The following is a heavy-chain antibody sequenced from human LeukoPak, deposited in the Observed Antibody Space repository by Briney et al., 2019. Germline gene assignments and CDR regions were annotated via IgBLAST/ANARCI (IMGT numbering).Heavy chain of an antibody. CDR1: GFTFSSYA. CDR3: AKVGHGYSSIPLLDY. V-gene: IGHV3-23*01. CDR2: ISSSGGNT. D-gene: IGHD6-13*01. Sequence: PGGSLRLSCTASGFTFSSYAMSWVRQAPGKGLEWVSGISSSGGNTYHADSVKGRFTISRDNSKSTLYLQMKSLRAEDTAVYYCAKVGHGYSSIPLLDYWGQGTLVTVSS. J-gene: IGHJ4*02.